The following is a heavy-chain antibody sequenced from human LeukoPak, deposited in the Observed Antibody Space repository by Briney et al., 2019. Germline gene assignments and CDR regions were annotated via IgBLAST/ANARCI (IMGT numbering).Heavy chain of an antibody. V-gene: IGHV3-23*01. D-gene: IGHD3-9*01. CDR1: GCTFSSYA. J-gene: IGHJ6*04. CDR2: NSGNGGST. CDR3: AKDSREGGYFDWPALLYYYYGMDV. Sequence: GGSLILSCAASGCTFSSYAMSWVRQAPGKGQELVLVNSGNGGSTYYADFVKGRFSISRDNSKITLYLQMNSLRADDTAVYYCAKDSREGGYFDWPALLYYYYGMDVWGKGTTVTVSS.